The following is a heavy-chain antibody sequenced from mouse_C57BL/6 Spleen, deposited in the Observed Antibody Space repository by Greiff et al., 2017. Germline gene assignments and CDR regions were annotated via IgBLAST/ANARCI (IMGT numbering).Heavy chain of an antibody. V-gene: IGHV1-59*01. CDR2: IGPSDSYT. J-gene: IGHJ2*01. D-gene: IGHD2-10*02. CDR3: ARLYERIDY. Sequence: QVQLQQPGAELVRPGTSVKLSCKASGYTFLSYWMSWVKQRPGQGLEWIGVIGPSDSYTNYNQKFKGKATLTVDTSSSTSYMQLISLTSDDSAVCDSARLYERIDYWGQGTTLTVSS. CDR1: GYTFLSYW.